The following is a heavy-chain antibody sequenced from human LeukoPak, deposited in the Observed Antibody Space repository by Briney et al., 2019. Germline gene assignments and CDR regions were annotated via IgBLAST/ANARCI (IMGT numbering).Heavy chain of an antibody. CDR1: SGSFSDYY. V-gene: IGHV3-15*07. CDR2: IKSKTDGGTT. Sequence: ETLSLTCAVYSGSFSDYYWSWIRLSPGKGLEWVGRIKSKTDGGTTDYAAPVKGRFTISRDDSKNTLYLQMNSLKTEDTAVYYCTPGSDKLRGYWGQGTLVTVSS. CDR3: TPGSDKLRGY. J-gene: IGHJ4*02.